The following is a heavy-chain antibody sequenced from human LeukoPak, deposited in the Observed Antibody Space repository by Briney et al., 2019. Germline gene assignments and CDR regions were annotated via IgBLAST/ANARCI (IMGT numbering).Heavy chain of an antibody. Sequence: GGSLRLSCAASGFTFSSYAMHWVRQAPGKGREWVAVISYDGSNKYYADSVKGRFTISRDNSKNTLYLQMNSLRAEDTAVYYCARDDYISHGFDYWGQGTLVTVSS. CDR3: ARDDYISHGFDY. CDR2: ISYDGSNK. CDR1: GFTFSSYA. V-gene: IGHV3-30*01. D-gene: IGHD4-11*01. J-gene: IGHJ4*02.